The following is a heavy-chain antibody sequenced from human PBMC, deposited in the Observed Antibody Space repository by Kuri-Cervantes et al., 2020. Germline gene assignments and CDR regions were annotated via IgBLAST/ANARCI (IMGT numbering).Heavy chain of an antibody. Sequence: SGPTLVKPTETLTLTCTVSGFSLSNARMGVSWIRRPPGKALEWLAHIFSNDEKSYSTSLKSRLTISKDTSKSQVVLTMTNMDPVDTATYYCARISSYCGGDCYSYDYWGQGTLVTVSS. D-gene: IGHD2-21*02. CDR2: IFSNDEK. CDR3: ARISSYCGGDCYSYDY. V-gene: IGHV2-26*01. J-gene: IGHJ4*02. CDR1: GFSLSNARMG.